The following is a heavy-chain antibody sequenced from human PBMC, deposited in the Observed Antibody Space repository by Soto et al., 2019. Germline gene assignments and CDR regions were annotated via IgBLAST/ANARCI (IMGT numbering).Heavy chain of an antibody. V-gene: IGHV3-30*18. J-gene: IGHJ4*02. CDR1: GFSFSSDG. D-gene: IGHD6-13*01. CDR3: ANDVGFSNSWYLDY. CDR2: ISYDGSNK. Sequence: QVQLVESGGGVVQPGRSLRLSCAASGFSFSSDGMHWVRQAPGKGLKWVAVISYDGSNKYYADSVKGRFTISRDNSKSTLYLQMNSLRAEDTAVYYCANDVGFSNSWYLDYWGQGTLVTVSS.